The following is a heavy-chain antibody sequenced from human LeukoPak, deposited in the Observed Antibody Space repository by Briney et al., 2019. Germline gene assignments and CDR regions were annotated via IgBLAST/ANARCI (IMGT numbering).Heavy chain of an antibody. Sequence: SETLSLTCTVSGGSISSYYWSWIRQPPGKGLEWTGYIYYTGSTNYNPSLEGRVTISVDTSKSQFSLRLSSVTAADTAVYYCARHDSSGYSYFRHRGQGTLVTVSS. CDR2: IYYTGST. J-gene: IGHJ1*01. V-gene: IGHV4-59*08. CDR1: GGSISSYY. CDR3: ARHDSSGYSYFRH. D-gene: IGHD3-22*01.